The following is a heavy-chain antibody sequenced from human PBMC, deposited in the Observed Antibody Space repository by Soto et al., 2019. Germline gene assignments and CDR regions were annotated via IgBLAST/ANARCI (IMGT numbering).Heavy chain of an antibody. D-gene: IGHD2-15*01. CDR2: INSDGSST. V-gene: IGHV3-74*01. CDR3: ARDSENLGPLYCSGGSCPLGMDV. Sequence: GGSLRLSCAASGFTFSSYWMHWVRQAPGKGLVWVSRINSDGSSTSYADSVKGRFTISRDNAKNTLYLQMNSLRAEDTAVYYCARDSENLGPLYCSGGSCPLGMDVWGQGTTVTVSS. J-gene: IGHJ6*02. CDR1: GFTFSSYW.